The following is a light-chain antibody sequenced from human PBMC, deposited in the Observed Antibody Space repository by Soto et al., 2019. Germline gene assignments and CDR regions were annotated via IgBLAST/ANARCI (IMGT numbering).Light chain of an antibody. CDR1: QSVSSY. CDR3: QHRSDWPPMYT. Sequence: EIVLTQSPATLSLSPGERATLSCRASQSVSSYLAWYQQKPGQPPRLLIYAASNRATGIPARFSGSGSGTGFTLTISSLEPEDFAIYHCQHRSDWPPMYTFGQGTKLEIK. V-gene: IGKV3-11*01. CDR2: AAS. J-gene: IGKJ2*01.